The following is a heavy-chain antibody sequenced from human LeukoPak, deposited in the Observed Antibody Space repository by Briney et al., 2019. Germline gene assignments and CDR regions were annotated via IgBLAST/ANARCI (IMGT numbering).Heavy chain of an antibody. J-gene: IGHJ4*02. CDR3: ARDPSPDTIFGVVKKNY. Sequence: GASVKVSCKASGYTFTGYYMHWVRQAPGQGLEWMGWINPNSGGTNYAQKFQGRVTMTRDTSISTAYMELSRLRSDDTAVYYCARDPSPDTIFGVVKKNYWGQGTLVTVSS. V-gene: IGHV1-2*02. D-gene: IGHD3-3*01. CDR1: GYTFTGYY. CDR2: INPNSGGT.